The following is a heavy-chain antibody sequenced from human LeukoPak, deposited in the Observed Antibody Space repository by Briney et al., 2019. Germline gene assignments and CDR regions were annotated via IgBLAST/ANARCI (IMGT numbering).Heavy chain of an antibody. CDR1: GFTFSAYY. CDR2: ITSGSLYT. J-gene: IGHJ4*02. CDR3: ARGMYDYCDSLVTSYFDF. V-gene: IGHV3-11*05. D-gene: IGHD4-17*01. Sequence: GGSLRLSCAASGFTFSAYYMSWIRQAPGKGLEWVSYITSGSLYTNYADSVKGRFTISRDNAKNSLYLQMNSLRAEDTAVYYCARGMYDYCDSLVTSYFDFWGQGALVTVSS.